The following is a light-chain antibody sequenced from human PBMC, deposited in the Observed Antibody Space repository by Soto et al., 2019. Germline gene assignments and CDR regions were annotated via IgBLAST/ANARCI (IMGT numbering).Light chain of an antibody. Sequence: DIQMTQSPSTLSAFVGDRVTITCRASQDIYNCVAWYQQKPGKAPKVLIYKASTLESGVPSRFSGSGSGTEFSLTISSLQPDDFATYHCQQFHTFPWTFGQGTKVEIK. CDR1: QDIYNC. J-gene: IGKJ1*01. CDR3: QQFHTFPWT. V-gene: IGKV1-5*03. CDR2: KAS.